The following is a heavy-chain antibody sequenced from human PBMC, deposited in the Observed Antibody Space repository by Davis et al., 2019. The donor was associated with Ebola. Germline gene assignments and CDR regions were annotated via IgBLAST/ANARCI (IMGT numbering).Heavy chain of an antibody. V-gene: IGHV4-39*01. J-gene: IGHJ5*02. CDR3: ARHRLYYYDSSGYSTTNWFDP. D-gene: IGHD3-22*01. CDR2: IYYTGST. Sequence: MPSETLSLTCTVSGGSISSSSYYWDWIRQPPGKELEWIGSIYYTGSTYYNPSLKSRVTISVDTSKNQFSLKLSSVTAADTAVYYCARHRLYYYDSSGYSTTNWFDPWGQGTLVTVSS. CDR1: GGSISSSSYY.